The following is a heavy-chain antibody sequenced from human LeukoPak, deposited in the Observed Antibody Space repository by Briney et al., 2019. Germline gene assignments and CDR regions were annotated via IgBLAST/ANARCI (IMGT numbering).Heavy chain of an antibody. D-gene: IGHD3-22*01. CDR1: GFTFCSYS. Sequence: GGSLRLSCAASGFTFCSYSMNWVRQAPGKGLEWVSSISSSSSYIYYADSVKGRFTISRDNAKNSLYLQMNSLRAEDTAVYYCARDAGYYDSGGYYTSLDYWGQGTLVTVSS. J-gene: IGHJ4*02. V-gene: IGHV3-21*01. CDR3: ARDAGYYDSGGYYTSLDY. CDR2: ISSSSSYI.